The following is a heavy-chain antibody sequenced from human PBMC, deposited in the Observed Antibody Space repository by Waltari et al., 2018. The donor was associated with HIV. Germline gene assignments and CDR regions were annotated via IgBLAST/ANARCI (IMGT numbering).Heavy chain of an antibody. V-gene: IGHV4-4*07. CDR1: GGPISSSY. Sequence: QVQLQESGPGPVKPSETLSLICSVSGGPISSSYWSWIRHPAGKGLEWLGRLYTSGSTNYNPSLKSRVTMSVDTSKNQFSLKLSSVTAADTAVYYCARDPYDYDSNRGSGGGAFDIWGQGTMVTVSS. CDR3: ARDPYDYDSNRGSGGGAFDI. J-gene: IGHJ3*02. CDR2: LYTSGST. D-gene: IGHD3-22*01.